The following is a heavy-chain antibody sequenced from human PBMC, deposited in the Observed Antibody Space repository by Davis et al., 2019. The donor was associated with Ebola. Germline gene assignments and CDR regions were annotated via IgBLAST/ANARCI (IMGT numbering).Heavy chain of an antibody. Sequence: GESLKISCAASGFTFSSYAMHWVRQAPGKGLEWVAVISYDGSNKYYADSVKGRFTISRDNSKNTLYLQMNSLRAEDTAVYYCARDPDGSSWYFVDYWGQGTLVTVSS. CDR2: ISYDGSNK. CDR3: ARDPDGSSWYFVDY. V-gene: IGHV3-30-3*01. CDR1: GFTFSSYA. J-gene: IGHJ4*02. D-gene: IGHD6-13*01.